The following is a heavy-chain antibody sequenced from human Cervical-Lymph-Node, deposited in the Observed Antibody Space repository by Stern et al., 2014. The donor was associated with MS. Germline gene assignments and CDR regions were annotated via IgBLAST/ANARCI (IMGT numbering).Heavy chain of an antibody. D-gene: IGHD3-16*01. Sequence: VQLVESGAEVRKPGSSVKVSCRASGGISWVRHAPGQGLEWMGGDLPFVGSPNYARKFQGRVTITADTTAGTVYMELNSLKSEDTAVYCCARGEGDNWFDPWGQGTLVIVSS. CDR3: ARGEGDNWFDP. CDR2: DLPFVGSP. CDR1: GG. V-gene: IGHV1-69*06. J-gene: IGHJ5*02.